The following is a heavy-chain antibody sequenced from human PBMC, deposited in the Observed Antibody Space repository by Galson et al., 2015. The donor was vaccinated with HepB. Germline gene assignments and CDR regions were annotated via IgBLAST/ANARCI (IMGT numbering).Heavy chain of an antibody. D-gene: IGHD1-14*01. Sequence: FWGWIRQPPGKGLEWIGSVFYSGSTYYNPSLRSRFTVSIDTPKNQFSLRLSSITAADTAVYYCARGQWVTPGNWCFDLWGRGTLVTVSS. J-gene: IGHJ2*01. CDR1: F. CDR2: VFYSGST. CDR3: ARGQWVTPGNWCFDL. V-gene: IGHV4-39*07.